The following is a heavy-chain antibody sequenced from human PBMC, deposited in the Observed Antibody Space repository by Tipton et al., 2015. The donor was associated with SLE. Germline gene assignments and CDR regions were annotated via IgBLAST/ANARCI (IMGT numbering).Heavy chain of an antibody. CDR1: GFVFGYYG. V-gene: IGHV3-74*01. D-gene: IGHD3-16*01. Sequence: SLRLSCQGSGFVFGYYGVAWVRQAPGKGLVWVSRINTDGSDAVYADSVNGRFTVSRDNVKNTMYLDMNSLKAEDTAVYYCTRDSPLRDHALNAFDVWGRGTVVTVST. CDR3: TRDSPLRDHALNAFDV. CDR2: INTDGSDA. J-gene: IGHJ3*01.